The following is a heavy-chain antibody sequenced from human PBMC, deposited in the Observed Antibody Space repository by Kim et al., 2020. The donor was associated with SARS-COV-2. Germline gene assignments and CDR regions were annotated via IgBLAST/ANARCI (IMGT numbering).Heavy chain of an antibody. V-gene: IGHV3-11*01. D-gene: IGHD5-18*01. CDR3: ARDSGYSYGYNYYYGMDV. Sequence: GGSLRLSCEASGFTFSDYYMSWIRQAPGKGLEWVSYISSSGSSKYYADSVKGRFTISRDNAKNSLYLQMNSLRAEDTAVYYCARDSGYSYGYNYYYGMDVWGQGTTVTVSS. CDR2: ISSSGSSK. J-gene: IGHJ6*02. CDR1: GFTFSDYY.